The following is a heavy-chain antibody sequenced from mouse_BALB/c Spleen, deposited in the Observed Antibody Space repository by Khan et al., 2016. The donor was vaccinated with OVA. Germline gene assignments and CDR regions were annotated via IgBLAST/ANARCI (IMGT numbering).Heavy chain of an antibody. CDR1: GYTFTNYG. V-gene: IGHV9-3-1*01. D-gene: IGHD2-3*01. Sequence: QIQLVQSGPELKKPGETVKTSCKASGYTFTNYGMNWVKQAPGKGLKWMGWINTYTGEPTYADDFKGRFAFSLETSASTAYLQINNLKNEDTATYFCARGGDGYYDWYFDVWGAGTTVTVSS. CDR2: INTYTGEP. CDR3: ARGGDGYYDWYFDV. J-gene: IGHJ1*01.